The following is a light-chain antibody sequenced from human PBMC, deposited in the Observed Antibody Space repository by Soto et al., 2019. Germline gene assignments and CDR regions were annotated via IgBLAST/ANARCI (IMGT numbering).Light chain of an antibody. CDR3: QSYDSSLSGVV. Sequence: QSVLTQPPSVSGAPGQRVTISCTGSSSNIGAGYDVHWYRQLPGTAPKLLIYGNSNRPSGVPDRFSGSKSGTSASLAITGLQAKDGADYYCQSYDSSLSGVVFGGGTKLTVL. V-gene: IGLV1-40*01. CDR1: SSNIGAGYD. J-gene: IGLJ2*01. CDR2: GNS.